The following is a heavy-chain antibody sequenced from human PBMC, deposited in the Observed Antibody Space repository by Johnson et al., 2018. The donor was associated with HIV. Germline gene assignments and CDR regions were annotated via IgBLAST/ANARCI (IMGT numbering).Heavy chain of an antibody. CDR2: INRDGSTT. CDR1: GFTLTTHW. D-gene: IGHD6-13*01. V-gene: IGHV3-74*01. Sequence: VQLVESGGGLVQPGGSLRLSCAASGFTLTTHWMHWVRQAPGKGLVWVSRINRDGSTTDYAASVTGRFTIARDNAKNTVYLQMNRLRAEDTAGYFCARGENAAAGDAFDIWGQGTMVTVSS. J-gene: IGHJ3*02. CDR3: ARGENAAAGDAFDI.